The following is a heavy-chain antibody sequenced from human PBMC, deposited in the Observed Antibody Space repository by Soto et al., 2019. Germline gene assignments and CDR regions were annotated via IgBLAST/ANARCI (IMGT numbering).Heavy chain of an antibody. V-gene: IGHV3-48*02. CDR3: ARNNNWFDP. CDR1: GFTLNTHS. J-gene: IGHJ5*02. Sequence: EVQLVESGGGLVQPGGSLRLSCAASGFTLNTHSMSWVRQAPGKGLEWVSYISSSGSTIYYADSVKGRFIISRDIAKNSLYLQMDSLRDEDTAVYYCARNNNWFDPWGQGTLVTVSS. CDR2: ISSSGSTI.